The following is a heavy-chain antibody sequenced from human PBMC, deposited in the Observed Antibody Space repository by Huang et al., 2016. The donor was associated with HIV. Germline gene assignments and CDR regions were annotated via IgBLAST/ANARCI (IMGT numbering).Heavy chain of an antibody. V-gene: IGHV1-69*13. Sequence: QVQLVQSGAEVKKPGSSVKVSCKVSGGTFNNAISWVRPDPGQGLEWMGGIIPIFGTPNYARKFQGRVTITADESTSIAYMELSSLRSEDTAVYYCARGAPDLDSHLDHWGQGTLVTVSS. CDR2: IIPIFGTP. D-gene: IGHD3-3*01. CDR1: GGTFNNA. CDR3: ARGAPDLDSHLDH. J-gene: IGHJ4*02.